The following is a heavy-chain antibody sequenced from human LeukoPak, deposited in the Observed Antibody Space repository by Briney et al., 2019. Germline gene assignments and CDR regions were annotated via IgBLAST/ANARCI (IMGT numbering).Heavy chain of an antibody. CDR2: LDQDGSEI. CDR1: GFTFSNHW. Sequence: GGSLRLSCAASGFTFSNHWMSWVRQAPGKGLEWVANLDQDGSEIYYVDSVKGRFTISRDNAKNSLYLQMNSLRAEDTAVYYCARGSYDFWSGYPFDYWGQGTLVTVSS. D-gene: IGHD3-3*01. V-gene: IGHV3-7*01. J-gene: IGHJ4*02. CDR3: ARGSYDFWSGYPFDY.